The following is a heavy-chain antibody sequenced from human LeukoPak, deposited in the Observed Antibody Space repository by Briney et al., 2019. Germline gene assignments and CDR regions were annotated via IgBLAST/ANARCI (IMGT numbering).Heavy chain of an antibody. J-gene: IGHJ5*02. D-gene: IGHD6-19*01. CDR2: ISHDGMNA. CDR3: AKDGAQYSSGPECDP. Sequence: GGSLRLSCAASGLHFSGTAMSWVRQAPGKGLEWVSAISHDGMNAYYADSVKGRFTISRDNSKKTVSLEMSRLTAADTGVYYCAKDGAQYSSGPECDPRGQGALVTVSP. V-gene: IGHV3-23*01. CDR1: GLHFSGTA.